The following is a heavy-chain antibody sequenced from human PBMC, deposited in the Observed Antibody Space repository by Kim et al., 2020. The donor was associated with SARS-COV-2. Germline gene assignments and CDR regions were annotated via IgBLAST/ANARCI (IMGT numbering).Heavy chain of an antibody. J-gene: IGHJ4*02. D-gene: IGHD6-25*01. Sequence: GGSLRLSCATSGFTFSTYAMSWVRQAPGKGLEWVSTINNSGGGTYYADSVKGRFTISRDNSKNTLYLQMNSLRVEDTAVYFCAKDRSGSTLYYFDCWGQGTLVTVSS. CDR2: INNSGGGT. CDR1: GFTFSTYA. V-gene: IGHV3-23*01. CDR3: AKDRSGSTLYYFDC.